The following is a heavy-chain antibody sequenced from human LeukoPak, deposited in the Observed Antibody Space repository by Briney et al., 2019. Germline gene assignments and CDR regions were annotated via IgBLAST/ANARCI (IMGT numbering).Heavy chain of an antibody. D-gene: IGHD3-22*01. J-gene: IGHJ4*02. CDR1: GFTFSDYY. CDR2: ISSSGSTI. V-gene: IGHV3-11*01. Sequence: GGSLRLSCAASGFTFSDYYMSWIRQAPGKGLEWVSYISSSGSTIYYADSVKGRFTISRNNAKNSLYLQMNSLRAEDTAVYYCARDGAYEQDYFDYWGQGTLVTVSS. CDR3: ARDGAYEQDYFDY.